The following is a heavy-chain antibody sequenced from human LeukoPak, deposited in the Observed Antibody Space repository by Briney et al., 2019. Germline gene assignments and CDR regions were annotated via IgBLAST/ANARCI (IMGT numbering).Heavy chain of an antibody. Sequence: GGSLRLSCAASGFTFSSYEMNWVRQAPGKGLEWVSYISSSGSTMYYADSVKGRFTISRDNAKNSLYLQMNSLRAEDTAVYYCARDLVGATGYWGQGTLVTVSS. V-gene: IGHV3-48*03. CDR3: ARDLVGATGY. J-gene: IGHJ4*02. CDR1: GFTFSSYE. D-gene: IGHD1-26*01. CDR2: ISSSGSTM.